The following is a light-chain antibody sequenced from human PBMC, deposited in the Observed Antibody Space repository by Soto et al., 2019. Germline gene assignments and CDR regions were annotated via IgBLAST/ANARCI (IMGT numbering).Light chain of an antibody. Sequence: EIVMTQSPATLSVSPGERATLSCRASPSVSNDLAWYQQKPGQAPRLLIYSASTRATGIPARFSGSASGTEFTLSISSLQSEDFAVYYCQQYNELPLTFGGGTKVETK. CDR3: QQYNELPLT. V-gene: IGKV3-15*01. CDR2: SAS. J-gene: IGKJ4*01. CDR1: PSVSND.